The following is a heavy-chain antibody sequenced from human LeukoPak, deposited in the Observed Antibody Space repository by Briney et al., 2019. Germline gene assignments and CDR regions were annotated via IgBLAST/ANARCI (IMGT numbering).Heavy chain of an antibody. CDR1: GFTVNRNY. Sequence: GGSLRLSCAASGFTVNRNYMIWVRQAPGKGLECVSVIYSGGTTWYADSVKGRFTISRDTNTLYLQMNSLRSEDTAVYYCARKSDSLLVREVDSWGQGTLVTVSS. CDR3: ARKSDSLLVREVDS. V-gene: IGHV3-66*01. D-gene: IGHD3-10*01. J-gene: IGHJ5*01. CDR2: IYSGGTT.